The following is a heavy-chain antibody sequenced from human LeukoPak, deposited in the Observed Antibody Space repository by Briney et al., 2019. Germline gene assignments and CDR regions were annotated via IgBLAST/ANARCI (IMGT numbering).Heavy chain of an antibody. J-gene: IGHJ4*02. CDR3: ARAHEYIPMIVSGY. Sequence: GGSLRLSCAPSGFTFSNYAMSWVRQAPGKGLEWVSAISETGGTIHYADSVRGRFIISRDNSKNTLYLQMNSLRAEDAAVFYCARAHEYIPMIVSGYWGQGTLVSVSS. V-gene: IGHV3-23*01. D-gene: IGHD3-22*01. CDR2: ISETGGTI. CDR1: GFTFSNYA.